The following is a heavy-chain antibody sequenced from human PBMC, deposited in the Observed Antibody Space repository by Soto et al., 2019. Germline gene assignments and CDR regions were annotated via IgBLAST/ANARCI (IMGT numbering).Heavy chain of an antibody. Sequence: SVKVSCKASGGTFSSYAISWLRQAPGQGLEWMGGIIPIFGTANYAQKFQGRVTITADESTSTAYMELSSLRSEDTAVYYCARGRGQLWAPFDYWGQGTLVTSPQ. D-gene: IGHD5-18*01. J-gene: IGHJ4*02. CDR3: ARGRGQLWAPFDY. CDR2: IIPIFGTA. V-gene: IGHV1-69*13. CDR1: GGTFSSYA.